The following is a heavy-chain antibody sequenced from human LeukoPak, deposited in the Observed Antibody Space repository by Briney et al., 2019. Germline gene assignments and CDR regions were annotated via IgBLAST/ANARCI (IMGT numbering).Heavy chain of an antibody. D-gene: IGHD3-10*01. V-gene: IGHV3-30*02. CDR1: GFTFSSYG. J-gene: IGHJ3*02. CDR3: AKPIAGSPELNAFDI. Sequence: GGSLRLSCAASGFTFSSYGMYWVRQAPGKGLEWVAAIRYHGNNKYYADSVKGRFTISRDNSKNTLSLEMNSLRAEDTAVYYCAKPIAGSPELNAFDIWGQGTMVTVSS. CDR2: IRYHGNNK.